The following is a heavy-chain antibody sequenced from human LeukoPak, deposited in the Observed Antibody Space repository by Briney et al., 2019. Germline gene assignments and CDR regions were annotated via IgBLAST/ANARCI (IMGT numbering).Heavy chain of an antibody. D-gene: IGHD3-10*01. Sequence: SETLSLTCTFYGGSFSGYYWSWIRQPPGKGLEWIGEMNHSGSTNYNPSLKSRVTISVDTSKNQFSLKLSSLTAADTAVYYRAVSGAVTDYFYGMDVWGQGTTVTVSS. CDR1: GGSFSGYY. V-gene: IGHV4-34*01. CDR2: MNHSGST. J-gene: IGHJ6*02. CDR3: AVSGAVTDYFYGMDV.